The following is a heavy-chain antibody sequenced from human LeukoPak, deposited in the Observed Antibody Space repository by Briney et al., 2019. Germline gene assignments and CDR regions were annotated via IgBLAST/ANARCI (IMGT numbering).Heavy chain of an antibody. D-gene: IGHD1-7*01. CDR3: ASTEWNYAR. J-gene: IGHJ4*02. CDR2: IHYSGST. CDR1: GGSISSYY. V-gene: IGHV4-59*08. Sequence: SETLSLTCTGSGGSISSYYWSWMRQPPGKGLEWIGYIHYSGSTSYNPSLKSRVTISLDTSRTQFSLKLTSVTAADTAIYYCASTEWNYARWGQGTLVTVSS.